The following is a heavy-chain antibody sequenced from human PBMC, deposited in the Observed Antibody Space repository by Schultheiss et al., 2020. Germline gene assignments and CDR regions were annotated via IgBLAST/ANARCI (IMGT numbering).Heavy chain of an antibody. CDR2: ISSDGADE. V-gene: IGHV3-30-3*01. CDR3: ARGPSSLGLGWFDS. Sequence: GGSLRLSCAASGFTFNNYVMHWVRQAPGKGLEWVALISSDGADEYYADSVKGRFTISRDSSKNTLYLQMSNLRPEDTAIYYCARGPSSLGLGWFDSWGQGTLVTGYS. J-gene: IGHJ5*01. D-gene: IGHD2-15*01. CDR1: GFTFNNYV.